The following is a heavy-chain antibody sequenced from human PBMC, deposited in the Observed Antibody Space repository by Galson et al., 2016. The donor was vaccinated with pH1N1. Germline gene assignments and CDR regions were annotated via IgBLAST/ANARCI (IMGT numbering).Heavy chain of an antibody. CDR2: FDLEDGET. Sequence: SVKVSCKVSGHPLSDLSMHWVRQAPGKGLEWMGGFDLEDGETVYAQKFRDRVTMTEDTSTDTAYMELNSLTSDDTAVYYCATPGRGNYVSPADYWGQGTLVIVSS. D-gene: IGHD3-16*01. J-gene: IGHJ4*02. V-gene: IGHV1-24*01. CDR3: ATPGRGNYVSPADY. CDR1: GHPLSDLS.